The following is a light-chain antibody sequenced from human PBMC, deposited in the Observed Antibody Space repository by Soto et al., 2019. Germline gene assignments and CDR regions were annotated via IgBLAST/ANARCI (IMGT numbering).Light chain of an antibody. CDR2: WSS. V-gene: IGKV4-1*01. Sequence: DIVMTQSPASLAVSLGERATLNCKSSQSVLYSSNNRNYLAWYQQKPGQPPKLLIYWSSTRESGVPDRFSGSGSGTDFTLTISSLQAEDVAVYYCQQYYSIPLTFGPGTKVDIK. J-gene: IGKJ3*01. CDR1: QSVLYSSNNRNY. CDR3: QQYYSIPLT.